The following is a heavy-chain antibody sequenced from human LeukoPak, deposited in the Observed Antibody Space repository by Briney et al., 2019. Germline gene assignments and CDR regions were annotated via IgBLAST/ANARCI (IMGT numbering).Heavy chain of an antibody. D-gene: IGHD6-13*01. Sequence: HPGGSLRLSCAASGFTFSSYAMHWVRQAPGKGLEWVAVISYDGSNKYYADSVKGRFTISRDNSKNTLYLQMNSLRAEDTAVYYCARSALPGIAAAARVHFDYWGQGTLVTVSS. V-gene: IGHV3-30*04. J-gene: IGHJ4*02. CDR2: ISYDGSNK. CDR1: GFTFSSYA. CDR3: ARSALPGIAAAARVHFDY.